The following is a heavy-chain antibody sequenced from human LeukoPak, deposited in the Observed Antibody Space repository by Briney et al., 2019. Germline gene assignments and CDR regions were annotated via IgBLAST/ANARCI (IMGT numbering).Heavy chain of an antibody. CDR1: GYSFTNYW. V-gene: IGHV5-51*01. Sequence: GESLKISCKGSGYSFTNYWIAWVRQMPGRGLEWMVIINPSDSDTRYSPSFRGQVTISADKSINTAYLQWSRLRASDTANYYCARHEGSGSYYSYWGQGTLVTVSS. J-gene: IGHJ4*02. CDR3: ARHEGSGSYYSY. D-gene: IGHD1-26*01. CDR2: INPSDSDT.